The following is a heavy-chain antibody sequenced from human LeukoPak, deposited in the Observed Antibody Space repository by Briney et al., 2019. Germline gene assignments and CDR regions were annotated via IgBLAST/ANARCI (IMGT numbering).Heavy chain of an antibody. CDR2: IYYSGSP. Sequence: SETLSLTCTVSGASISIYSWGWIRQPPGQGLEWIGYIYYSGSPNYNPSLKSRVTMSVDASKNQFSLKVSSVTAADTAVYYCAKSNRYCDSASCYEAFDIWGQGAMVTVSS. D-gene: IGHD2-2*01. J-gene: IGHJ3*02. CDR1: GASISIYS. CDR3: AKSNRYCDSASCYEAFDI. V-gene: IGHV4-59*01.